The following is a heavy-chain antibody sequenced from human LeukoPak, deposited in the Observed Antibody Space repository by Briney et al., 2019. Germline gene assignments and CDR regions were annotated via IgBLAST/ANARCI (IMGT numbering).Heavy chain of an antibody. CDR2: INHSGST. CDR1: GGSFSGYY. D-gene: IGHD2-2*02. CDR3: ARGHPTIAAITYYYYGMDV. Sequence: SETLSLTRAVYGGSFSGYYWSWIRQPPGKGLEWIGEINHSGSTNYNPSLKSRVTISVDTSKNQFSLKLSSVTAADTAVYYCARGHPTIAAITYYYYGMDVWGQGTTVTVSS. J-gene: IGHJ6*02. V-gene: IGHV4-34*01.